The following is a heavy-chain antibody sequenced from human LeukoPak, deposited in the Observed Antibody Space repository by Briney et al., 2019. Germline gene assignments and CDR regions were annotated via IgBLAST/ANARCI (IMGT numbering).Heavy chain of an antibody. Sequence: GESLKISCKGSGYSINNYWIGWVRQMPGKGLEWMGIIYPADSDIRYSPSFQGQVTISADKSISTAYLQWSSLKASDTAMCYCARQEYCSGGSCYTWFDPWGQGTLVTVSS. CDR1: GYSINNYW. CDR3: ARQEYCSGGSCYTWFDP. J-gene: IGHJ5*02. V-gene: IGHV5-51*01. D-gene: IGHD2-15*01. CDR2: IYPADSDI.